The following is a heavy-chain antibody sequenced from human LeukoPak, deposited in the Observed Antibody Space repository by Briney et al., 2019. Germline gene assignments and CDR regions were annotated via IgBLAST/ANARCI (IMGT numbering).Heavy chain of an antibody. CDR1: GFTFSNYW. J-gene: IGHJ4*02. D-gene: IGHD3-3*01. CDR3: ARGFDFWSKGGY. Sequence: GGSLRLSCAASGFTFSNYWMHWVRQAPGKGLVWVSRIKRDGSSTDYADSVKGRFTISRDNSKNTLYLQMNSLRAEDTAVYYCARGFDFWSKGGYWGQGTLVTVSS. CDR2: IKRDGSST. V-gene: IGHV3-74*01.